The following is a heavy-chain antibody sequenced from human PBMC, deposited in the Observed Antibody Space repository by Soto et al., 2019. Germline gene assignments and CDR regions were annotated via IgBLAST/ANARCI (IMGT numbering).Heavy chain of an antibody. CDR1: GFIFSSYT. CDR3: VRSRAGITGTGRDF. CDR2: ISSSSLHI. J-gene: IGHJ1*01. Sequence: PGGSLRLSCATSGFIFSSYTMNWVRQAPGKWLQWVASISSSSLHIYYAESLKGRITISRDNANNSLYLQMNSLRAEDTAIYYCVRSRAGITGTGRDFWGQGTPVTVSS. V-gene: IGHV3-21*04. D-gene: IGHD1-7*01.